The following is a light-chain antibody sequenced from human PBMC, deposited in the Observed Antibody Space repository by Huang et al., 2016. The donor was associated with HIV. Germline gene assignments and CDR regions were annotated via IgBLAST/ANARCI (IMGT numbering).Light chain of an antibody. CDR1: QDITNY. J-gene: IGKJ5*01. CDR3: QQYDNVPTT. Sequence: DIQMTQSPSSLSASVGDRVAITCQATQDITNYLNGYQQKPGKAPKLLIYDASNLETGVPSRFIGTGSGTDFTFTISSLQPEDFATYYCQQYDNVPTTFGQGTRLEIK. V-gene: IGKV1-33*01. CDR2: DAS.